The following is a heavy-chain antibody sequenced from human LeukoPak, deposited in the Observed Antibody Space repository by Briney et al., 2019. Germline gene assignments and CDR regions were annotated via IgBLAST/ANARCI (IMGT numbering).Heavy chain of an antibody. D-gene: IGHD6-19*01. J-gene: IGHJ4*02. CDR3: ARERLGYSSGWFPGD. CDR2: IYYSGST. Sequence: SETLSLTCTVSGGSISSGDYYWSWIRQPPGKGLEWIGSIYYSGSTYYNPSLKSRVTISVDTSKNQFSLKLSSVTAADTAVYYCARERLGYSSGWFPGDWGQGTLVTVSS. V-gene: IGHV4-39*07. CDR1: GGSISSGDYY.